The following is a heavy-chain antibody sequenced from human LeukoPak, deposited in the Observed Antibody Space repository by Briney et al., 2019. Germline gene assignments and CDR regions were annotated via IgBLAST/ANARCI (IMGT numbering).Heavy chain of an antibody. D-gene: IGHD6-13*01. CDR1: GGSFCGYY. V-gene: IGHV4-34*01. Sequence: SETLSLTCAVYGGSFCGYYWSWIRQPPGKGLEWIGEINHSGTTNYNPSLKSRVTISIDTSRNQFSLKLSSLTAADTGVYYCASSRGYSSSLWYYYMDVWGKGTTVTVSS. CDR2: INHSGTT. CDR3: ASSRGYSSSLWYYYMDV. J-gene: IGHJ6*03.